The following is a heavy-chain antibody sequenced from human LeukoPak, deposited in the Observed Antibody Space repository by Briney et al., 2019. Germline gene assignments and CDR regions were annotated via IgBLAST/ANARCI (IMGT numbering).Heavy chain of an antibody. V-gene: IGHV1-18*01. D-gene: IGHD3-9*01. CDR2: ISAYNGNT. CDR3: ARDRILTGTHPLDY. CDR1: GGTFSSYA. J-gene: IGHJ4*02. Sequence: ASVKVSCKASGGTFSSYAISWVRQAPGQGLEWMGWISAYNGNTNYAQKLQGRVTMTTDTSTSTAYMELRSLRSDDTAVYYCARDRILTGTHPLDYWGQGTLVTVSS.